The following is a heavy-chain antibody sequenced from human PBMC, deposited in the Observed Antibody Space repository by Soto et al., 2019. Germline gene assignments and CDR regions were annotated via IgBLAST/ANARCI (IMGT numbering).Heavy chain of an antibody. CDR2: IKSKTDGGTT. J-gene: IGHJ3*02. CDR1: GFTFSNAW. D-gene: IGHD2-2*01. V-gene: IGHV3-15*07. Sequence: GGSLRLSCAASGFTFSNAWMNWVRQAPGKGLEWVGRIKSKTDGGTTDYAAPVKGRFTISRDDSKNTLYLQMNSLKTEDTAVYYCTTDLELGYCSSTSCYAFDIWGQGTMFTVSS. CDR3: TTDLELGYCSSTSCYAFDI.